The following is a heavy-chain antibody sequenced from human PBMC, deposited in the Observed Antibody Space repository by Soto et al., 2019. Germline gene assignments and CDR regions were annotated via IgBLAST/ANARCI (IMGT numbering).Heavy chain of an antibody. CDR3: ARGDLGGFDL. CDR2: IQNDGIRT. D-gene: IGHD2-21*02. V-gene: IGHV3-74*01. J-gene: IGHJ3*01. Sequence: PGGSLRLSYAASGFTFNYYWMHWVRQAPGQGLVWVAHIQNDGIRTTYADSVKGRFTISRDNAKNTMYLQMNSLRAEDTAVYYYARGDLGGFDLWGQGTTVTVSS. CDR1: GFTFNYYW.